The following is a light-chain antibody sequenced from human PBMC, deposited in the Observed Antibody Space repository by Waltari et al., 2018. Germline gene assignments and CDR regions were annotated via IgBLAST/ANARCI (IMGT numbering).Light chain of an antibody. Sequence: DIVMTQSPDSLAVSLGETDTITCKYSHSVFWSSKNKNCFAWYQQKPRQPPKLLIYWASTRETGVPDCVSGSGSGTDFTLTISSLQAEDVASYYCQQDCDTPRTFGQGTKVEIK. CDR1: HSVFWSSKNKNC. J-gene: IGKJ1*01. CDR2: WAS. CDR3: QQDCDTPRT. V-gene: IGKV4-1*01.